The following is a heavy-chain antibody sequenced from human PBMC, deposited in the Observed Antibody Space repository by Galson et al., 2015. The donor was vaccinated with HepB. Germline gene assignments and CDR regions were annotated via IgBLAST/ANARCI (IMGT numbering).Heavy chain of an antibody. CDR1: GDSVSNNNAA. V-gene: IGHV6-1*01. J-gene: IGHJ4*02. Sequence: CAISGDSVSNNNAAWNWIRQSPSRGLEWLGRTYYRSMWYTDYAPSVKSPITVNPYTSTNQFSLEVASVTPDDTAVYFCAREEAGTYCFDNWGQGTLVTVSS. D-gene: IGHD6-19*01. CDR2: TYYRSMWYT. CDR3: AREEAGTYCFDN.